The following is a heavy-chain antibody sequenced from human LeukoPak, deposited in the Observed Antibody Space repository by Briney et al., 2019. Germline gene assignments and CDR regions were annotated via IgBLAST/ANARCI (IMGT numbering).Heavy chain of an antibody. CDR1: GYTFTSYG. Sequence: ASVKVSCKASGYTFTSYGISWVRQAPGQGLEWMGWISAYNGNTNYAQKLQGRVTMTTDTSTSTAYMELRSLRSDDTAVYYCARRQTDYYDSSGYYRFDYWGQGTLVTVSS. CDR3: ARRQTDYYDSSGYYRFDY. J-gene: IGHJ4*02. D-gene: IGHD3-22*01. CDR2: ISAYNGNT. V-gene: IGHV1-18*01.